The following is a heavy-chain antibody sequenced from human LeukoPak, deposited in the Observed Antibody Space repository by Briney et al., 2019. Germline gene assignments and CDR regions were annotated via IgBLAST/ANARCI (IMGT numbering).Heavy chain of an antibody. CDR1: GGSFSGYY. CDR3: ARGANSYSSSWYRYYFDY. V-gene: IGHV4-34*01. J-gene: IGHJ4*02. CDR2: INHSGST. D-gene: IGHD6-13*01. Sequence: SETLSLTCAVYGGSFSGYYWSWIRQPPGKGLEWIGEINHSGSTNYNPSLKSRVTISVDTSKNQFSLKLSSVTAADMAVYYCARGANSYSSSWYRYYFDYWGQGTLVTVSS.